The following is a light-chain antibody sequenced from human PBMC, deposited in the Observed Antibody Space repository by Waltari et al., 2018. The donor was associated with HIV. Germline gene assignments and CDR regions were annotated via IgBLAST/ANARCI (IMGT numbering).Light chain of an antibody. Sequence: QSVLTQPPSASETPGQRVTISCSGSGSNIGSNYVYWYQQLPGTPPKLLIYRNNQRPSGVPDRFSGSKSGTSASLAISGLRSEDEADYYCAAWDDSLSGQVVFGGGTKLTVL. CDR3: AAWDDSLSGQVV. CDR2: RNN. CDR1: GSNIGSNY. J-gene: IGLJ2*01. V-gene: IGLV1-47*01.